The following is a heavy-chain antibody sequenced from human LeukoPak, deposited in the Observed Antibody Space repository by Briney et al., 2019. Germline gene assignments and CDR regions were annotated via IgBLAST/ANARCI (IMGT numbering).Heavy chain of an antibody. V-gene: IGHV4-34*01. CDR3: ARTRPDIVVVPAAISQRGYYYYYYYMDV. D-gene: IGHD2-2*02. Sequence: SSETLSLTCAVYGGSFSGYYWSWIRRPPGKGLEWIGEINHGGSTNNNPSLKSRVTISVDTSKNQFSLKLSSVTAADTAVYYCARTRPDIVVVPAAISQRGYYYYYYYMDVWGKGTTVTVSS. J-gene: IGHJ6*03. CDR2: INHGGST. CDR1: GGSFSGYY.